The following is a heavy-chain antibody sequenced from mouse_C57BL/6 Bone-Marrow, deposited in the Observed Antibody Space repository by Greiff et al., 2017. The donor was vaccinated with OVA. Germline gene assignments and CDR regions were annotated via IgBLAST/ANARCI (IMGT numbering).Heavy chain of an antibody. CDR3: ARRGVYGYDGVWFAY. D-gene: IGHD2-2*01. CDR1: GYTFTDYY. V-gene: IGHV1-19*01. CDR2: INPYNGGT. J-gene: IGHJ3*01. Sequence: VQLQQSGPVLVKPGASVKMSCKASGYTFTDYYMNWVKQSHGKSLEWIGVINPYNGGTSYNQKFKGKATLTVDKSSSTAYMELNSLTSEDSAVYYCARRGVYGYDGVWFAYWGQGTLVTVSA.